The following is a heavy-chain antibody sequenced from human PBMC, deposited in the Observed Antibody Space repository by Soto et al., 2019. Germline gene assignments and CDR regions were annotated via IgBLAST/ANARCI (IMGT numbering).Heavy chain of an antibody. CDR3: AKSTPVALHYYYYYGMDV. J-gene: IGHJ6*02. D-gene: IGHD6-19*01. CDR2: ISYDGSNK. Sequence: HPGGSLRLSCAASGFTFSSYGMHWVRQAPGKGLEWVAVISYDGSNKYYADSVKGRFTISRDNSKNTLYLQMNSLRAEDTAVYYCAKSTPVALHYYYYYGMDVWGQGTTVTVYS. CDR1: GFTFSSYG. V-gene: IGHV3-30*18.